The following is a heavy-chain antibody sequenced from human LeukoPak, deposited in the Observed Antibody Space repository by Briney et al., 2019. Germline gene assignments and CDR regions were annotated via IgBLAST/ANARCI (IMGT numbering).Heavy chain of an antibody. CDR1: GASINAYY. J-gene: IGHJ3*01. Sequence: SETLSLICNVSGASINAYYWTWIRQPPGKGLEWIASMSYSGRTDSNPSLQSRMSMSAGPSMSQFSLRLTSVTAADTAVYYCAQQVVGTSNSFGVWGQGTFVAVSS. V-gene: IGHV4-59*01. CDR2: MSYSGRT. CDR3: AQQVVGTSNSFGV. D-gene: IGHD2-15*01.